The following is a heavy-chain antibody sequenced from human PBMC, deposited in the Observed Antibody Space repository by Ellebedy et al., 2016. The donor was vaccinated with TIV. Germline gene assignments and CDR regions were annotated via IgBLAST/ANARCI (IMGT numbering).Heavy chain of an antibody. D-gene: IGHD6-19*01. CDR1: GFTFSTHA. V-gene: IGHV3-23*01. J-gene: IGHJ4*02. CDR2: ISGSGGST. CDR3: ANEAYSSGWRYFDY. Sequence: GESLKISCAASGFTFSTHAMNWVRQAPGKGLEWVSAISGSGGSTYYADSVKGRFTISRDNSKNTLYLQMNSLRAEDTAVYYCANEAYSSGWRYFDYWGQGTLFTVSS.